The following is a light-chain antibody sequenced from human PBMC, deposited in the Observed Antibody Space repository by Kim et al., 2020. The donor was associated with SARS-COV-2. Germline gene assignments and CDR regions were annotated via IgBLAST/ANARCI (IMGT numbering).Light chain of an antibody. Sequence: SYELTQPPSVSVSPGQTASITCSGDKLGDKYACWYQQKPGQSPVLVIYQDSKRPSGIPERFSGSNSGNTATLTISGTQAMDEADYYCQAWDSSTEVFGVGTQLTVL. CDR1: KLGDKY. J-gene: IGLJ2*01. CDR3: QAWDSSTEV. CDR2: QDS. V-gene: IGLV3-1*01.